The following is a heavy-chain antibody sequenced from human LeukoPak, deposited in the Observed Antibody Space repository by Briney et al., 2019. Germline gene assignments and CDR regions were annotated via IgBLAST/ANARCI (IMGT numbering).Heavy chain of an antibody. V-gene: IGHV4-34*01. J-gene: IGHJ4*02. Sequence: SETLSLTCTVSGGSISSYYWTWIRQPPGKGLEWIGEINHRGRTNYNPSLKSRVTISVDTSRNQFSLKLSSVTAADTAVYYCARVFGKQQLDYWGQGTLVTVSS. D-gene: IGHD6-13*01. CDR2: INHRGRT. CDR1: GGSISSYY. CDR3: ARVFGKQQLDY.